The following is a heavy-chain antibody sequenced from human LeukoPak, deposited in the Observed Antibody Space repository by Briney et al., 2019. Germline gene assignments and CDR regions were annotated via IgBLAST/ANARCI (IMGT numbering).Heavy chain of an antibody. CDR1: GGSISSGGYS. CDR2: IYHSGST. CDR3: ARVGFGGYSYHFDY. J-gene: IGHJ4*02. D-gene: IGHD5-18*01. V-gene: IGHV4-30-2*01. Sequence: SETLSLTCAVSGGSISSGGYSSSWIRQPPGKGLEWIGYIYHSGSTYYNPSLKSRVTISVDRSKNQFSLKLSSVTAADTAVYYCARVGFGGYSYHFDYWGQGTLVTVSS.